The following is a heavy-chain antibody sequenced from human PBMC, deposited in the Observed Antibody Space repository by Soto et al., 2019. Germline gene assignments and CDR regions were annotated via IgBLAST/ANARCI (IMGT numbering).Heavy chain of an antibody. CDR3: AREGNRFQH. J-gene: IGHJ1*01. V-gene: IGHV3-11*01. D-gene: IGHD3-10*01. Sequence: QVQLVESGGGLVKPGGSLRLSCAASGFAFSDYYMSWFRQAQGKGLEWISYISGTANTIFYADSVKGRFTISRDNAKNSLYLQMNSLRAEDTAVYYCAREGNRFQHWGQGTLVTVSS. CDR2: ISGTANTI. CDR1: GFAFSDYY.